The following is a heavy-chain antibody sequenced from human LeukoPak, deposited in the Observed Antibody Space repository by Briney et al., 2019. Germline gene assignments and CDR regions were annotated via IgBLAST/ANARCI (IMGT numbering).Heavy chain of an antibody. CDR1: GRTFTGYY. CDR2: INPNSGGT. D-gene: IGHD1-26*01. Sequence: ASVKVSCKASGRTFTGYYMHWVRQAPGQGLEWMGWINPNSGGTNYAQKFQGRVTMTRDTSISTAYMELSRLRSDDTAVYYCAREEWELLSFDYWGQGTLVTVSS. CDR3: AREEWELLSFDY. J-gene: IGHJ4*02. V-gene: IGHV1-2*02.